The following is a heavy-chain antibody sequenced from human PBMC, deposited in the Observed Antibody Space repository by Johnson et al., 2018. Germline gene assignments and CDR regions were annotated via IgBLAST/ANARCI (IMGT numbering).Heavy chain of an antibody. Sequence: QVQLVQSGAEVKKPGSSVKVSCKASGGTFSSYAISWVRQAPGQGLEWMGGIIPIFGTANYAQKFQGRVTITADESTSTAYLELSSRSSEDTAGCYCARAALEGYYYYDMDVWGKGTTVTVSS. CDR2: IIPIFGTA. CDR3: ARAALEGYYYYDMDV. CDR1: GGTFSSYA. D-gene: IGHD6-25*01. J-gene: IGHJ6*03. V-gene: IGHV1-69*12.